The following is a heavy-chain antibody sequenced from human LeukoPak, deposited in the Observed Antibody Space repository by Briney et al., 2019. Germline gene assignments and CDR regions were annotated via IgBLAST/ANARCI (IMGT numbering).Heavy chain of an antibody. CDR2: IYYSGST. Sequence: SETLSLTCTVSGGSISSSSYYWGWIRQPPGKGLEWIGSIYYSGSTYYNPSLKSRVTISVDTSKNQFSLKLSSVTAADTAVYYCAGHEIAAAGRRPYYYYGMDVWGQGTTVTVSS. CDR3: AGHEIAAAGRRPYYYYGMDV. V-gene: IGHV4-39*01. J-gene: IGHJ6*02. CDR1: GGSISSSSYY. D-gene: IGHD6-13*01.